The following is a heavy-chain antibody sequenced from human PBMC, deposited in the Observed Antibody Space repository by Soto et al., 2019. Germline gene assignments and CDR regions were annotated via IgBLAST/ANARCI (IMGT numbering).Heavy chain of an antibody. J-gene: IGHJ4*02. D-gene: IGHD2-15*01. CDR3: ASPGYCSDGTCYPDY. CDR2: IHHSGST. Sequence: QVQLQQWGAGLLKPSETLSLTCAVYGGSLSGSYWSWIRQPPGTALEWIGEIHHSGSTYYNPSLKSRVTLSVDTSKNQFSLKLNSVTAADTAVYYCASPGYCSDGTCYPDYWGQGTLVTVSS. V-gene: IGHV4-34*01. CDR1: GGSLSGSY.